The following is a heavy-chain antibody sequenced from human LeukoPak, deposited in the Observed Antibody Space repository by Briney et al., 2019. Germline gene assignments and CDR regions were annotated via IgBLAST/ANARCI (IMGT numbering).Heavy chain of an antibody. J-gene: IGHJ4*02. Sequence: PSQTLSLTCTVSGGSISSGGYYWSWIRQHPGKGLEWIGYVYYSGSTYYNPSLKSRVTISVDTSKNQFSLKLSSVTAADTAVYYCARGDDSSGLKDYFDYWGQGTLVTVSS. V-gene: IGHV4-31*03. CDR3: ARGDDSSGLKDYFDY. D-gene: IGHD3-22*01. CDR1: GGSISSGGYY. CDR2: VYYSGST.